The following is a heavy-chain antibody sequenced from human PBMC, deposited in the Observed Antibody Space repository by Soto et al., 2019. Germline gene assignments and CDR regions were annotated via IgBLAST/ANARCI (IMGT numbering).Heavy chain of an antibody. CDR3: PRESEDLTSNFDY. CDR1: GFTFTRYS. V-gene: IGHV3-21*01. CDR2: ISSTTNYI. Sequence: PGGSLRLSCAASGFTFTRYSMNWVRQAPGKGLEWVSSISSTTNYIYYADSMKGRFTVSRDNAKNSVYLEMNSLSAEDTAVYYCPRESEDLTSNFDYWGQGTLVTVSS. J-gene: IGHJ4*02.